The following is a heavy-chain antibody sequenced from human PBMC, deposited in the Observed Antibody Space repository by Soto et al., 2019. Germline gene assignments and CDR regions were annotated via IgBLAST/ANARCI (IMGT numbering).Heavy chain of an antibody. Sequence: QVLLPESGPGMVQPSGTLSLSCVVSGVSIGSNYYWGWVRQPPGKGLEWLGDMSHNGSFNYNPSLKSRGTIAMDRSENQCCLKLESMTAEDTAGYYCARSLGWYAVDSWCQGTLVIGSS. CDR1: GVSIGSNYY. V-gene: IGHV4-4*02. CDR2: MSHNGSF. J-gene: IGHJ4*02. CDR3: ARSLGWYAVDS. D-gene: IGHD6-19*01.